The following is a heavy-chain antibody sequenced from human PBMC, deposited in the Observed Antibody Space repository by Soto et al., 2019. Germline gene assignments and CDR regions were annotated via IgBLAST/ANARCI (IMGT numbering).Heavy chain of an antibody. J-gene: IGHJ6*02. CDR2: ISYDGSNK. V-gene: IGHV3-30*18. Sequence: GGSLRLSCAASGFTFSSYGMHWVRQAPGKGLEWVAVISYDGSNKYYADSVKGRFTISRDNSKNTLYLQMNSLRAEDTAVYYCAKDRNSSSWYYYYYYGMDVWGQGTTVTVSS. CDR1: GFTFSSYG. D-gene: IGHD6-13*01. CDR3: AKDRNSSSWYYYYYYGMDV.